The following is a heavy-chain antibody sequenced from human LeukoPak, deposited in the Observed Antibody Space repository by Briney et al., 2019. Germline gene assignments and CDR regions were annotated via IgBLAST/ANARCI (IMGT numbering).Heavy chain of an antibody. Sequence: SETLSLTCTVPGASITTYYWTWIRQPPGKGLEWIGYIYHSGSTNYNPSLKSRVTISLDTSRNQFSLRLSSVTAADTAVYFCAREYSTSSEGDYFDYWGQGSLVTVSS. CDR1: GASITTYY. CDR2: IYHSGST. D-gene: IGHD6-6*01. J-gene: IGHJ4*02. V-gene: IGHV4-59*01. CDR3: AREYSTSSEGDYFDY.